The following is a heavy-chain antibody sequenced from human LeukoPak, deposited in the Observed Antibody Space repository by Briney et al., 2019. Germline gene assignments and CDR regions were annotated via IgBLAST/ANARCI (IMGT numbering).Heavy chain of an antibody. CDR3: ARGRSGSIVPGRGEFDY. CDR1: GYTFTSYA. V-gene: IGHV1-69*13. D-gene: IGHD6-13*01. CDR2: IIPIFGTA. J-gene: IGHJ4*02. Sequence: ASVKVSCKASGYTFTSYAISWVRQAPGQGLEWMGGIIPIFGTANYAQKFQGRVTITADESTSTAYMELSSLRSEDTAVYYCARGRSGSIVPGRGEFDYWGQGTLVTVSS.